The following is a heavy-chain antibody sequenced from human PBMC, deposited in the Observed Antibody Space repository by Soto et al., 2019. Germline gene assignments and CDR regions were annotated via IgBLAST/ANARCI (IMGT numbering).Heavy chain of an antibody. V-gene: IGHV3-30*03. Sequence: QVQLVESGGGVVQPGRSLRLSCAASGFPFTSYGMHWVREGPDKELEWVAIISYDGSDKYYADSVKGRFTISRDNSKNTLYLQMNRLRPEDTALYYCVGGQYYFDYRGQGTLVIVSS. J-gene: IGHJ4*02. CDR3: VGGQYYFDY. CDR1: GFPFTSYG. CDR2: ISYDGSDK. D-gene: IGHD3-10*01.